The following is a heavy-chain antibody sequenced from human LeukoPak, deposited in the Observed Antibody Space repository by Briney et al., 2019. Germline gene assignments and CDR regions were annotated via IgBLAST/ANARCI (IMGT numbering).Heavy chain of an antibody. CDR3: ARGGSIVGATPHDTFDI. CDR2: MYYSGST. D-gene: IGHD1-26*01. V-gene: IGHV4-59*01. CDR1: GGAISFYY. J-gene: IGHJ3*02. Sequence: SETLSLTCTVSGGAISFYYWSWIRQPAGEGLDWIVYMYYSGSTNYNPSLKSRVSISVDTSKNQFSLKLSSVTAADTAVYYCARGGSIVGATPHDTFDIWGQGTMVTVSS.